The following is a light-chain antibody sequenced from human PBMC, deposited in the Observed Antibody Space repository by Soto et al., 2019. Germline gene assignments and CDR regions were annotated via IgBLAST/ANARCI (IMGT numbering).Light chain of an antibody. CDR2: EAS. CDR3: QQLYTLPFT. Sequence: HFTPSPYLLDRSIGDRVTITFRASHDISTFLAWYQQKPGKAPKLLIYEASTLQSGVPSRFSGSGSGTEFTLTISGLLPEDFAAYHCQQLYTLPFTFGQGTRLE. V-gene: IGKV1-9*01. J-gene: IGKJ5*01. CDR1: HDISTF.